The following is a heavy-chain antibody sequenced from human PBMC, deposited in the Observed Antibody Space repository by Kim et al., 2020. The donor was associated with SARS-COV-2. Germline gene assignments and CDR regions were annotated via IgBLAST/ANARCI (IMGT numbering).Heavy chain of an antibody. CDR2: IYYSGSA. V-gene: IGHV4-59*01. Sequence: SETLSLTCTVSGGSISSYYWSWIRQPPGKGLEWIGYIYYSGSADYNPSLKSRVTISVDTSRNQFSLRLSSVTAADTAVYYCARSPPSYISARDWGQGTL. CDR1: GGSISSYY. D-gene: IGHD3-3*02. CDR3: ARSPPSYISARD. J-gene: IGHJ4*02.